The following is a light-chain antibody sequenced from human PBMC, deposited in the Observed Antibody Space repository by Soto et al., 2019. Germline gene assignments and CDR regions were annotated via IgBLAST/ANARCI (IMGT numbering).Light chain of an antibody. J-gene: IGKJ2*02. V-gene: IGKV1-39*01. CDR1: QSISSY. CDR2: VAS. Sequence: DIPMTQSPSSLSASVGDRVTITWRASQSISSYLNWYPQKPGKAPDFLIYVASSLQTGVPSRFSGSGSGTDFTLTISSLQPEDFATYYCQQRYNIPRTFGQGTNLDI. CDR3: QQRYNIPRT.